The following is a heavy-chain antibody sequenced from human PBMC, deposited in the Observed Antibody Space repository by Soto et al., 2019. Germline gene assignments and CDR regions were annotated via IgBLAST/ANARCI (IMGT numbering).Heavy chain of an antibody. D-gene: IGHD6-13*01. CDR1: GFSLSTSGMC. J-gene: IGHJ4*02. CDR3: ARISLYSSSWYFPYYFDY. Sequence: PTLVNPTQTLTLTCTFSGFSLSTSGMCVSWIRQPPGKALEWLALIDWDDDKYYSTSLKTRLTISKDTSKNQVVLTMTNMDPVDTATYYCARISLYSSSWYFPYYFDYWGQGTLVTVSS. CDR2: IDWDDDK. V-gene: IGHV2-70*01.